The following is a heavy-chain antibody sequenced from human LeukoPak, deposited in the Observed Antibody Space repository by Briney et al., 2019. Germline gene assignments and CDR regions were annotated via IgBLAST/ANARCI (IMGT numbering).Heavy chain of an antibody. J-gene: IGHJ6*02. D-gene: IGHD2-15*01. CDR1: GGSISNYY. CDR3: ARHTPVALRSGYHYNMDV. V-gene: IGHV4-59*08. Sequence: PSETLSLTCSVSGGSISNYYWSWIRQPPGKGLEWIGYIYYSGSTDYKPSLNSRVSMSVDTSKNQYSLRLSSLTAADTAVYYCARHTPVALRSGYHYNMDVWGQGTSVTVSS. CDR2: IYYSGST.